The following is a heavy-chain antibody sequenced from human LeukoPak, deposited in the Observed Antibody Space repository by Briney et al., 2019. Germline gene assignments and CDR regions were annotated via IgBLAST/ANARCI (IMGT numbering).Heavy chain of an antibody. CDR3: AKGNVGFDYYYTDV. J-gene: IGHJ6*03. CDR2: ISGSGGST. CDR1: GFTLSSYA. Sequence: PGGSLRLSCAASGFTLSSYAMSWVRQAPGKGLEWVSAISGSGGSTYYADSVKGRFTISRDNSKNTLYLQMNSLRAEDTAVYYCAKGNVGFDYYYTDVWGKGTTVTVSS. V-gene: IGHV3-23*01. D-gene: IGHD1-1*01.